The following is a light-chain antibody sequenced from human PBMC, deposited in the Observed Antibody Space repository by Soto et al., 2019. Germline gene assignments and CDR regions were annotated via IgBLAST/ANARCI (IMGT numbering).Light chain of an antibody. J-gene: IGKJ4*01. CDR2: GAS. Sequence: EIVLTQSPATLSLSPGERAVLSCSASQGVGTYLAWYQQRPGQAPRLLIYGASNRATGIPARFSGSGSGTDFTLTIGSLEAEDFAVYFCQQRNNWLTFGGGTKVEIK. CDR1: QGVGTY. CDR3: QQRNNWLT. V-gene: IGKV3-11*01.